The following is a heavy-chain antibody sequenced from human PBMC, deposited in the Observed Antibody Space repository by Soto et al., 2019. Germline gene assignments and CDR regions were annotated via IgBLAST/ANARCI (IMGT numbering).Heavy chain of an antibody. CDR2: IWYDGSTT. D-gene: IGHD5-18*01. J-gene: IGHJ4*02. CDR3: ARGGGYSYGYIGY. V-gene: IGHV3-33*01. Sequence: GGSLRLSCAASGFTFSSYGMHWVRQAPGKGLEWVAVIWYDGSTTSYADSVKGRFTISRDNAKNTVYLQMNSLRDEDTAVYYCARGGGYSYGYIGYWGQGTLVTVSS. CDR1: GFTFSSYG.